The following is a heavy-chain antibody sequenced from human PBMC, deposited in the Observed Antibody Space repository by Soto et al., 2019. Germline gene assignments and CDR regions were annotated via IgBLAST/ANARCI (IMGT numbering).Heavy chain of an antibody. CDR3: ATYASGGYYYFDY. CDR2: IYYSGST. J-gene: IGHJ4*02. Sequence: KSSETLSLTCTVSVGSISSAGYYWGWIRQPPGKGLEWIGSIYYSGSTYYHPSLKSRVSISVDLSKNQFSLTLNSVTAADTAVYFCATYASGGYYYFDYWGQGSLVTVS. D-gene: IGHD3-10*01. CDR1: VGSISSAGYY. V-gene: IGHV4-39*01.